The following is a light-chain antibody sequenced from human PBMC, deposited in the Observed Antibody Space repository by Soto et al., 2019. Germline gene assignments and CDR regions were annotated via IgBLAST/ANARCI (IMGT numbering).Light chain of an antibody. CDR1: QGIRSD. CDR2: TAS. Sequence: DIQMTQSPSSLSASVGDRVTITCRASQGIRSDLAWHQQKPGSAPKRLIFTASSLQSGVPSRFSGSGSGTEFTLTTSSLQPEDFATYFCLQHSSYPLTFGGGTKLEIK. CDR3: LQHSSYPLT. J-gene: IGKJ4*01. V-gene: IGKV1-17*01.